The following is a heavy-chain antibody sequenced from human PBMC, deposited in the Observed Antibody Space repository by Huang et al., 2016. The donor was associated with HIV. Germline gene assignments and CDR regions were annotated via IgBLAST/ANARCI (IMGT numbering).Heavy chain of an antibody. D-gene: IGHD3-16*01. CDR1: GGSFSDQI. CDR3: AMSLRYQYDSRSYWGRYFDY. V-gene: IGHV1-69*01. CDR2: IRPLFRAP. Sequence: QVQLEQSGPAVRKPGSSVKVSCQASGGSFSDQIISWVRQAPGQRFEWMGGIRPLFRAPAYAHEFKGRVTMTADESTATIYMELNRLTSEDTAVYYCAMSLRYQYDSRSYWGRYFDYWGQGTLVTVSS. J-gene: IGHJ4*02.